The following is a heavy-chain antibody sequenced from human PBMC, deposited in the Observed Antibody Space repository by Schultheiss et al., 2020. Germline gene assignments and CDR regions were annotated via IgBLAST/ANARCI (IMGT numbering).Heavy chain of an antibody. CDR1: GFTFDDYA. D-gene: IGHD5-12*01. CDR2: ISWNSGSI. CDR3: AKGGSDIVATNTDY. Sequence: SLRLSCAASGFTFDDYAMHWVRQAPGKGLEWVSGISWNSGSIGYADSVKGRFTISRDNAKNSLYLQMNSLRAEDTALYYCAKGGSDIVATNTDYWGQGHLGTVSS. J-gene: IGHJ4*02. V-gene: IGHV3-9*01.